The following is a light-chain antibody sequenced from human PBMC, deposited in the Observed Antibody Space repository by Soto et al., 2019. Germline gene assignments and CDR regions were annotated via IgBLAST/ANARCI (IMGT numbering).Light chain of an antibody. CDR1: NIGSKS. CDR3: QVWDSSSDHVV. CDR2: DDS. Sequence: SYELTQPPSVSVAPGQTANITCGGNNIGSKSVHWYQQKPGQAPVVVVYDDSDRPSGIPERFSGSNSGNTATLTISRVEAGDEAAYYCQVWDSSSDHVVFGGGTKVTVL. V-gene: IGLV3-21*02. J-gene: IGLJ2*01.